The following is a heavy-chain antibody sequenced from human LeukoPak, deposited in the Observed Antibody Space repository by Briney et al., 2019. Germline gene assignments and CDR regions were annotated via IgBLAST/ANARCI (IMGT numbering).Heavy chain of an antibody. V-gene: IGHV3-33*01. CDR3: ARDVRQQLVYPRHGTGGMDV. CDR1: GFTFSSYG. J-gene: IGHJ6*02. Sequence: GGSLRLSCAASGFTFSSYGMHWVRQAPGKGLEWVAVIWYDGSNKYYADSVKGRFTISRDNSKNTLYLQMNSLRAEDTAVYYCARDVRQQLVYPRHGTGGMDVWGQGTTVTVSS. CDR2: IWYDGSNK. D-gene: IGHD6-13*01.